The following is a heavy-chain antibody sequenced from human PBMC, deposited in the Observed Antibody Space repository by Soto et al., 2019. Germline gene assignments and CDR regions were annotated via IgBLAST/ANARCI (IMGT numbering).Heavy chain of an antibody. D-gene: IGHD6-19*01. CDR2: INPSSGTT. CDR3: ARHGSGWDY. Sequence: ASVKVSCKASGYTFPSYYLHWVRQAPGQGLEWIGIINPSSGTTTYAQKFQGRVTITRDTSASTAYMELSSLRSEDTAVYYCARHGSGWDYWGQGTLVTVSS. CDR1: GYTFPSYY. V-gene: IGHV1-46*01. J-gene: IGHJ4*02.